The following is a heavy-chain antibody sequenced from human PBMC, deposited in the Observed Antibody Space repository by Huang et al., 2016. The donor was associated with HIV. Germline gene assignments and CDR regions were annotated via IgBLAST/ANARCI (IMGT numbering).Heavy chain of an antibody. CDR1: GLVFSDHY. CDR3: ARRMAGWDDVFDM. D-gene: IGHD6-19*01. CDR2: ICLNGTTI. J-gene: IGHJ3*02. Sequence: QVQLVESGGGLVKPGGSLRLSCASSGLVFSDHYMNWIRQAPGNGLEWISYICLNGTTIRYAVSVKGRFTISRDNAKKSLFREMNSLRVEDTAVYYCARRMAGWDDVFDMWGQGTMVTVSS. V-gene: IGHV3-11*01.